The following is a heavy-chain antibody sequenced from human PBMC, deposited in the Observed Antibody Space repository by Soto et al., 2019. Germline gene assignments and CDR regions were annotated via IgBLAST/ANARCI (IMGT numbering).Heavy chain of an antibody. D-gene: IGHD2-2*01. CDR2: ISAYNGNT. V-gene: IGHV1-18*01. CDR3: ASVGYCSSTSCYDWFDP. CDR1: GYTFTSYG. Sequence: GASVKVSCKASGYTFTSYGISWVRQAPGQGLEWIGWISAYNGNTNYAQKLQGRVTMTTDTSTSTAYMELRSLRSDDTAVYYCASVGYCSSTSCYDWFDPWGQGTLVTVSS. J-gene: IGHJ5*02.